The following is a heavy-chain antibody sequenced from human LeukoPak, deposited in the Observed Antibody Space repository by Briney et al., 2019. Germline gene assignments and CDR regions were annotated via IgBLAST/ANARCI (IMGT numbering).Heavy chain of an antibody. Sequence: PGGSLRLSCAASGFTFSSYAMSWVRQAPGKGLEWVLAISGSGGSTYYADSVKGRFTISRDNSKNTLYLQMNSLRAEDTAVYYCASPYYDFWSGYYKWGQGTLVTVSS. CDR3: ASPYYDFWSGYYK. CDR2: ISGSGGST. V-gene: IGHV3-23*01. J-gene: IGHJ4*02. CDR1: GFTFSSYA. D-gene: IGHD3-3*01.